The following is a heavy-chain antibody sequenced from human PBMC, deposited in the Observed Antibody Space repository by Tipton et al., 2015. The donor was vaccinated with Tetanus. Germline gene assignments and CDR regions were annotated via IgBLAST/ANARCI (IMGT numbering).Heavy chain of an antibody. CDR2: IYYTGNT. D-gene: IGHD4-23*01. CDR3: ARCPYGGVSGTLYY. J-gene: IGHJ4*02. V-gene: IGHV4-31*03. CDR1: GGSIRSGGYY. Sequence: TLSLTCTVSGGSIRSGGYYWSWIRQHPGQGLEWIGYIYYTGNTYYNPSLKSRVTISIDTSKKQFSLNLSSVTAADTAVYFCARCPYGGVSGTLYYWGQGILVTVSS.